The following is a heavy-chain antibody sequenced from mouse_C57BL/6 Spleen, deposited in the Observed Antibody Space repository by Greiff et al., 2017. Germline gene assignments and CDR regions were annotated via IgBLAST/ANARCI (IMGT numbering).Heavy chain of an antibody. CDR2: INYDGSST. V-gene: IGHV5-16*01. Sequence: EVQLVESEGGLVQPGSSMKLSCTASGFTFSDYYMAWVRQVPEKGLEWVANINYDGSSTYYLDSLKSRFIISRDNAKNILYLQMSSLKSEDTATYYCARDEDYGSSPWFADWGQGTLVTVSA. D-gene: IGHD1-1*01. J-gene: IGHJ3*01. CDR3: ARDEDYGSSPWFAD. CDR1: GFTFSDYY.